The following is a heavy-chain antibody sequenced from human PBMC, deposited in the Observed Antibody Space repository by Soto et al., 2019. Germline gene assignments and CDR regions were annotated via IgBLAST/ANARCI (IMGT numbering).Heavy chain of an antibody. J-gene: IGHJ6*02. D-gene: IGHD6-6*01. CDR2: IWYDGRNK. Sequence: QVQLVESGGGVVQPGRSLRLSCAASGFTVSRYGMHWVRQAPGKWLEWVAVIWYDGRNKYYAYSVKGRFTISRDNSKNTLYLQMNSMIADDTAVYYCAREIQEYSSSAGMDVWGQGTTVTVSS. CDR3: AREIQEYSSSAGMDV. V-gene: IGHV3-33*01. CDR1: GFTVSRYG.